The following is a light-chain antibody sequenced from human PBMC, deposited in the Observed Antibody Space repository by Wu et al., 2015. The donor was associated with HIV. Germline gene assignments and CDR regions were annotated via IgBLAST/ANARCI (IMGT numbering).Light chain of an antibody. V-gene: IGKV3-20*01. CDR3: QHYQT. CDR1: QSVSSSY. J-gene: IGKJ1*01. CDR2: GAS. Sequence: EIVLTQSPGTLSLSPGQRATLPCRASQSVSSSYLAWYQQKPGQPPRLLIYGASSRATGIPDRFSGSGSGTDFTLSISRLEPEDFAAYYCQHYQTFGQGTKVEIK.